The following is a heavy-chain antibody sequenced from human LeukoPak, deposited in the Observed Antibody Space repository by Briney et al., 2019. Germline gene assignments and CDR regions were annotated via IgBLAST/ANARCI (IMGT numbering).Heavy chain of an antibody. D-gene: IGHD3-22*01. CDR1: GGSLSGHY. Sequence: SETLSLTCTDSGGSLSGHYWSWIRQPPGKRLEWIGYVSYTGGTKYNPSLQSRVTISIGTSKSQFSLKLTSVTSADTAVYSCARLLDNDISGDPDTFDVWGQGTTVIVSS. CDR2: VSYTGGT. J-gene: IGHJ3*01. CDR3: ARLLDNDISGDPDTFDV. V-gene: IGHV4-59*11.